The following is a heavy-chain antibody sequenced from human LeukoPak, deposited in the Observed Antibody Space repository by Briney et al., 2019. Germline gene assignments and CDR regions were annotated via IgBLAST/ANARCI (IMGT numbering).Heavy chain of an antibody. D-gene: IGHD3-22*01. CDR1: GYTFTSYD. CDR3: ARGSLVMIVVEGDWFDP. CDR2: MNPNSGNT. V-gene: IGHV1-8*01. J-gene: IGHJ5*02. Sequence: ASVKVSCKASGYTFTSYDINWVRQATGQGLEWMGWMNPNSGNTGYAQKFQGRVTMTRNTPISTAYMELSSLRSEDTAVYYCARGSLVMIVVEGDWFDPWGQGTLVTVSS.